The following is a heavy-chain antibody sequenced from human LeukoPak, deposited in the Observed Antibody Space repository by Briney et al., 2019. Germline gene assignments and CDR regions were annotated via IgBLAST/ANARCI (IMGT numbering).Heavy chain of an antibody. V-gene: IGHV3-7*04. D-gene: IGHD4-17*01. CDR2: IKPDGSEK. J-gene: IGHJ4*02. CDR1: GFTFSNYW. Sequence: GGSLRLSCAASGFTFSNYWMSWVRQAPGKGLEWVALIKPDGSEKFFVPSVKGRFTIFRDNAKNSLYLQMNSLRAEDTAVYYCARAYYGDFVWGQGTLVTVSS. CDR3: ARAYYGDFV.